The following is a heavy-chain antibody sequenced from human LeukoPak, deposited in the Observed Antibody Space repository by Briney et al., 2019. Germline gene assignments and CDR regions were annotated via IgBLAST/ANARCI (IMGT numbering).Heavy chain of an antibody. CDR3: GRQCPGKGYGSDNYQYALAI. CDR2: IHYSGRA. Sequence: PSDPLSLLCSLSGDFLWIYFWRWPRHPPGKGLEWIGDIHYSGRANYNPSLQTRVPMSLDAPKKQFSLTLLSVTAAHTAVYFCGRQCPGKGYGSDNYQYALAIWGQGPMVPVPS. D-gene: IGHD3-10*01. V-gene: IGHV4-59*08. J-gene: IGHJ3*02. CDR1: GDFLWIYF.